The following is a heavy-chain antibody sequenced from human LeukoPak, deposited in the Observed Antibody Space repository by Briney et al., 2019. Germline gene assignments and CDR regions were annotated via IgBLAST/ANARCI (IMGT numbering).Heavy chain of an antibody. Sequence: PGGSLRLSCAASGFTFSSYGMHWVRQAPGKGLEWVTFIPYDGSNKYYADSVKGRFTISRDNSKNTVYLQMNSLRPEDTAVYYCAALPTVTTGRWFDPWGQGTLVTVSS. D-gene: IGHD4-17*01. J-gene: IGHJ5*02. CDR1: GFTFSSYG. V-gene: IGHV3-30*02. CDR3: AALPTVTTGRWFDP. CDR2: IPYDGSNK.